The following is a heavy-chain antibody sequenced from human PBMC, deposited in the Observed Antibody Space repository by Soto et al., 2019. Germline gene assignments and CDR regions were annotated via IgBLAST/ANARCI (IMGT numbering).Heavy chain of an antibody. D-gene: IGHD2-2*01. V-gene: IGHV4-30-2*01. Sequence: QLQLQESGSGLVKPSQTLSLTCAVSGGSISSGGYSWSWIRQPPGKGLELLGYIYHSASTYYNPSLKSRVTISVDRSKYQLSLKLSSVTAADTAVYYCASVPDYWGQGTLVTVSS. CDR1: GGSISSGGYS. J-gene: IGHJ4*02. CDR3: ASVPDY. CDR2: IYHSAST.